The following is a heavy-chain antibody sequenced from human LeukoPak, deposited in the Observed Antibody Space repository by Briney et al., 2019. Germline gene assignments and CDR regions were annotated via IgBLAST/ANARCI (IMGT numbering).Heavy chain of an antibody. CDR1: GFTFSNTW. Sequence: GGSLRLSCAASGFTFSNTWMTWIRQAPEKGLEWVGRIQSKIDGGRTEYAAPVKGRLIIPRDDSKNTLYLQMNSLKIEDTAVYYCAIGDGWLPNWGPGTLVTVSS. CDR2: IQSKIDGGRT. D-gene: IGHD5-24*01. J-gene: IGHJ4*02. CDR3: AIGDGWLPN. V-gene: IGHV3-15*01.